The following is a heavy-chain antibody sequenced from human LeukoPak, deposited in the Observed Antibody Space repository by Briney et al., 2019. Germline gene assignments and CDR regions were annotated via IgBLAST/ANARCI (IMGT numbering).Heavy chain of an antibody. CDR3: ARGHSSSSDFDY. D-gene: IGHD6-6*01. V-gene: IGHV4-39*07. CDR1: GGSISSSSYY. Sequence: SETLSLTCTVSGGSISSSSYYWGWIRQPPGKGLEWIGSIYYSGSTYYNPSLKSRVTISVDTSKNQFSLKLSSVTAADTAVYYCARGHSSSSDFDYWGQGTLVTVSS. CDR2: IYYSGST. J-gene: IGHJ4*02.